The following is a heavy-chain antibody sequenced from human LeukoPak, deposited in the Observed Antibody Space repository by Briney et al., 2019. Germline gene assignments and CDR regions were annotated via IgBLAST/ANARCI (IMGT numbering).Heavy chain of an antibody. J-gene: IGHJ6*02. CDR2: ISGSGGST. CDR1: GFTFSSYA. D-gene: IGHD1-7*01. CDR3: AKDGWNYDYYYYYGMDV. Sequence: GGSLRLSCAASGFTFSSYAMSWVRQAPGKGLEWVSAISGSGGSTYYADSVKGRFAISRDNSKNTLYLQMNSLRAEDTAVYYCAKDGWNYDYYYYYGMDVWGQGTTVTVSS. V-gene: IGHV3-23*01.